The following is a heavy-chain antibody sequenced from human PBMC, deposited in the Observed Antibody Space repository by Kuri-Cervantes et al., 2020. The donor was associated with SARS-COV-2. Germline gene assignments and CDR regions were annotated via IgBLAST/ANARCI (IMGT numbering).Heavy chain of an antibody. D-gene: IGHD5-18*01. V-gene: IGHV3-23*01. Sequence: GGSLRLSCAASGFSFSSYAMHWVRQAPGKGLEWVSGISGSGGDTYYTDSVKGRFTISRDNSKNTLYLQMNSLRGDDTALYYCALRGGYSYGYYFDYWGQGTLVTVSS. J-gene: IGHJ4*02. CDR3: ALRGGYSYGYYFDY. CDR2: ISGSGGDT. CDR1: GFSFSSYA.